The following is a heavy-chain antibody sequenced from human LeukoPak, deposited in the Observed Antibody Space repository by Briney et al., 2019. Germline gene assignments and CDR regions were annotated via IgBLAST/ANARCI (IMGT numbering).Heavy chain of an antibody. CDR1: GGSFSGYY. CDR3: ARATLWFGERSYSY. CDR2: INHSGST. Sequence: SETLSLTCAVYGGSFSGYYWSWIRQPPGKGLEWIGEINHSGSTNYNPSLKSRVTISVDTSKNQFSLKLSSVTAADTAVYYCARATLWFGERSYSYWGQGTLVTVSS. D-gene: IGHD3-10*01. V-gene: IGHV4-34*01. J-gene: IGHJ4*02.